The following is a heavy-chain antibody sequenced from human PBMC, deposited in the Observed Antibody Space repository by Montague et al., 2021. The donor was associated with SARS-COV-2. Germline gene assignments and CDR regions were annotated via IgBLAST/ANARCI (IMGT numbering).Heavy chain of an antibody. D-gene: IGHD2-8*02. J-gene: IGHJ5*02. Sequence: SETLSLTCTVSGGSISSYYWSLIRHPPGKVLECIGYIYYSVSTNYNPSLKSRVTIAVDTSKNQFSLKLSSLTAADTDVYYCARHHPVGGVRPWGQGTPVTVSS. CDR3: ARHHPVGGVRP. V-gene: IGHV4-59*08. CDR1: GGSISSYY. CDR2: IYYSVST.